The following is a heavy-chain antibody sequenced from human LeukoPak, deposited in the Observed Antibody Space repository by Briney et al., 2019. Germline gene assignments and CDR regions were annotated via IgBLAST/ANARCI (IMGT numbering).Heavy chain of an antibody. D-gene: IGHD5-12*01. V-gene: IGHV3-11*04. CDR3: ARETGWLFDY. J-gene: IGHJ4*02. Sequence: GGSLRLSCSATGFTFSDRYMSWIRQAPGKGVEWIAYISPNGDNIHYADAVRGRFTISRDNAKNLLFLQVNSLRVEDTAVYYCARETGWLFDYWGQGTLVTVSS. CDR1: GFTFSDRY. CDR2: ISPNGDNI.